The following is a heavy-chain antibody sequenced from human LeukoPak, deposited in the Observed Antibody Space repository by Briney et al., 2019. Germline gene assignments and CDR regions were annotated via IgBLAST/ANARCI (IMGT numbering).Heavy chain of an antibody. CDR2: IRYDGTHQ. CDR1: GFSFSIYG. Sequence: GGTLRLSCAAPGFSFSIYGIHWVRQAPGKGLEWVTFIRYDGTHQDYADSVKGRFTISRDNSKNIVYVQMNALRVEDTAIYYCAKVGSGWYGIDYWGQGTLVTVSS. D-gene: IGHD6-19*01. V-gene: IGHV3-30*02. CDR3: AKVGSGWYGIDY. J-gene: IGHJ4*02.